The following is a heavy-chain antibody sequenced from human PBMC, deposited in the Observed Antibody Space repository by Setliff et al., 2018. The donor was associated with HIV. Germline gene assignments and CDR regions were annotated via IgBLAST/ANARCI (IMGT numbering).Heavy chain of an antibody. J-gene: IGHJ4*02. CDR2: INHSGGT. Sequence: PSETLSLTCTVSGGSISSYYWGWIRQPPGKGLEWIGEINHSGGTNFNPSLKSRVTISIDTSKNQFSLNLSSLTAADTAVYYCARGILTGYYMGGANFDYWGQGTLVTVSS. D-gene: IGHD3-9*01. CDR3: ARGILTGYYMGGANFDY. CDR1: GGSISSYY. V-gene: IGHV4-34*01.